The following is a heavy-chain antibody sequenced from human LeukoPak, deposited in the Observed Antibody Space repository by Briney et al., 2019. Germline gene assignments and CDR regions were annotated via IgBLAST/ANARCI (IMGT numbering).Heavy chain of an antibody. Sequence: SSETLSLTCTVSGGSISSYYWSWIRQPPGKGLEWIGYIYYSGSTNYNPSLKSRVTISVDTSKNQFSLKLSSVTAADTAVYYCARGDYYDSSGYYGWFDPWGQGTLVTVSS. J-gene: IGHJ5*02. CDR2: IYYSGST. V-gene: IGHV4-59*01. CDR3: ARGDYYDSSGYYGWFDP. D-gene: IGHD3-22*01. CDR1: GGSISSYY.